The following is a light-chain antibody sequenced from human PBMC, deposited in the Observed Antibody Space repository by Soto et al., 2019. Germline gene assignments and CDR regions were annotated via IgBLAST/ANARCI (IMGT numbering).Light chain of an antibody. CDR3: QQHDNWPWT. Sequence: ELVMTQSPATLSVSPGERATLSCRASQSVNSNLVWYQQKPGQAPRLLIYGPSTRATGIPARFSGSGSGTEFTLSISSLQSEDFAVYYCQQHDNWPWTFGQGTKVEIK. CDR1: QSVNSN. J-gene: IGKJ1*01. CDR2: GPS. V-gene: IGKV3-15*01.